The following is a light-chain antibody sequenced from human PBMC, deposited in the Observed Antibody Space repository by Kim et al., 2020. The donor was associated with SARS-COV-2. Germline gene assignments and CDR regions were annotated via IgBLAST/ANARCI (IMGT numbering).Light chain of an antibody. CDR3: QEYDTYSYT. CDR2: DAS. J-gene: IGKJ2*01. V-gene: IGKV1-5*01. CDR1: RRISHS. Sequence: GDIVTITCRASRRISHSLAGYQHKPGKAPKLLIYDASTLQSGVPSRFSGSGSGTTFTLTINSLQPDDFAVYYCQEYDTYSYTFGQGTKL.